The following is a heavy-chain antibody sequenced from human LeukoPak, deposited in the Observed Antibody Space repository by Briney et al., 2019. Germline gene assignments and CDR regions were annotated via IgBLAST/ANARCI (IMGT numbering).Heavy chain of an antibody. CDR1: GGSISSYY. D-gene: IGHD3-22*01. V-gene: IGHV4-59*01. CDR2: IYYSGST. Sequence: PSETLSLTCTVSGGSISSYYWSWIRQPPGKGLEWIGYIYYSGSTNYNPSLKSRVTISVDTSKNQFSLKLSSVTAADTAVYYCARVDWGRYYYEGWTFDIWGQGTMVTVSS. CDR3: ARVDWGRYYYEGWTFDI. J-gene: IGHJ3*02.